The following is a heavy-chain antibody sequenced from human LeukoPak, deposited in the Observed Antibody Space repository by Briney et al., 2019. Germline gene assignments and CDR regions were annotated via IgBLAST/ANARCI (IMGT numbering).Heavy chain of an antibody. Sequence: SVKVSCKASGGTFSSYAISWVRQAPGQGLEWMGGIIPIFGTANYAQKFQGRVTITADESTSTAYMELSSLRSEDTAVCYCARGEGYSSSSEVRYWGQGTLVTVSS. CDR2: IIPIFGTA. CDR1: GGTFSSYA. V-gene: IGHV1-69*13. J-gene: IGHJ4*02. CDR3: ARGEGYSSSSEVRY. D-gene: IGHD6-13*01.